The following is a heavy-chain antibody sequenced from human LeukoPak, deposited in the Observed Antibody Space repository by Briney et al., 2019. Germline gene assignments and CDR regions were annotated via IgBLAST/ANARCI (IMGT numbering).Heavy chain of an antibody. Sequence: GSLRLSCAASGFTFTTYGMNWVHQAPGKGLEWVSGVIPSGASTYYADSVKGRFTISRDNSKNTLYLLMNSLRAEDTAVYYCARVLYYDILTGYGRAPNYYMDVWGKGTAVTISS. CDR1: GFTFTTYG. CDR3: ARVLYYDILTGYGRAPNYYMDV. CDR2: VIPSGAST. J-gene: IGHJ6*03. V-gene: IGHV3-23*01. D-gene: IGHD3-9*01.